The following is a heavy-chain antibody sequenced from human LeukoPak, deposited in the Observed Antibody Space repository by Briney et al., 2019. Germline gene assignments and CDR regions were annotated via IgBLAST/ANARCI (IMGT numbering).Heavy chain of an antibody. D-gene: IGHD3-10*01. J-gene: IGHJ3*02. CDR3: AKAVGSGSFNAFDI. Sequence: GRSLRLSCAASGFTFSSYAMHWVRQAPGKGLEWVAVISSDGSNKYYADSVKGRFTISRDNSKNTLYLQMNSLRAEDTAVYYCAKAVGSGSFNAFDIWGQGTMVTVSS. CDR1: GFTFSSYA. CDR2: ISSDGSNK. V-gene: IGHV3-30*18.